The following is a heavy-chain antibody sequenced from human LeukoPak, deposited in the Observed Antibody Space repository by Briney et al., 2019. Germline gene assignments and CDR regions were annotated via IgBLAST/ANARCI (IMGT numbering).Heavy chain of an antibody. J-gene: IGHJ6*03. CDR1: GFTFSSYS. CDR2: ISSSSSYI. CDR3: ARDRHSYGWGYYYYYMDV. D-gene: IGHD5-18*01. V-gene: IGHV3-21*01. Sequence: GGSLRLSCAASGFTFSSYSMNWVRQAPGKGLEWVSSISSSSSYIYYADAVKGRFTISRDNAKSSLYLQRNSLRAEDTAVYYCARDRHSYGWGYYYYYMDVWGKGTTVTVSS.